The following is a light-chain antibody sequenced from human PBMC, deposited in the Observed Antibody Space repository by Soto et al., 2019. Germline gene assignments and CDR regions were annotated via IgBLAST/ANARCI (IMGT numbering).Light chain of an antibody. CDR1: QDIAIY. J-gene: IGKJ5*01. Sequence: IQLTQSPSSLSASVGDRVTITCRASQDIAIYLAWYQQKPGKAPKLLIFVASSFQSGVPSRFSGSGSGTDFTLTISSLQPEDFATYYCQQANRFPITFGQGTRLEIK. CDR3: QQANRFPIT. V-gene: IGKV1-12*01. CDR2: VAS.